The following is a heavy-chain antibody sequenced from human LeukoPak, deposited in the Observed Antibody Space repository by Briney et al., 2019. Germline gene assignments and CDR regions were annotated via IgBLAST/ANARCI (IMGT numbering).Heavy chain of an antibody. D-gene: IGHD6-13*01. CDR1: GFTVSNNY. CDR3: AIHPIKQQLVLVDY. J-gene: IGHJ4*02. CDR2: IYSGGTT. V-gene: IGHV3-53*01. Sequence: GGSLRLSCAASGFTVSNNYVTWVRQAPGKGLEWVAVIYSGGTTYYADSVKGRFTISRDNSKNTLYLQMNSLRAEDTAVYYCAIHPIKQQLVLVDYWGQGTLVTVSS.